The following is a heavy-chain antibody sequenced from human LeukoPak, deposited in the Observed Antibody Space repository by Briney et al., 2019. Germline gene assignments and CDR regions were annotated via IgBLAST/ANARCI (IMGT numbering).Heavy chain of an antibody. CDR1: GGTFSSYA. V-gene: IGHV1-69*13. CDR3: AREYSGSYFYY. Sequence: ASVKVSCKASGGTFSSYAISWVRQAPGRGREWMGGIIPIFGTANYAQKCQGRVTITADESTSTASMELSSLRSEDTAVYYCAREYSGSYFYYWGPGTLVTVSS. CDR2: IIPIFGTA. J-gene: IGHJ4*02. D-gene: IGHD1-26*01.